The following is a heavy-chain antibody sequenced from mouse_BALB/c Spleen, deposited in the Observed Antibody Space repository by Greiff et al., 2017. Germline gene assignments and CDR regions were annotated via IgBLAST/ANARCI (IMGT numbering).Heavy chain of an antibody. V-gene: IGHV1-76*01. CDR1: GYFFTSYW. Sequence: VQLQQSGAELVRPGASVKLSCKPSGYFFTSYWINWVKQRSGQGLEWIARFYPGTGSTYYNEKFKGKATLTADKSSSTAYMQLSSLKSEDSAVYFCARSTVVADYAMDYWGQGTSVTVSS. D-gene: IGHD1-1*01. CDR2: FYPGTGST. CDR3: ARSTVVADYAMDY. J-gene: IGHJ4*01.